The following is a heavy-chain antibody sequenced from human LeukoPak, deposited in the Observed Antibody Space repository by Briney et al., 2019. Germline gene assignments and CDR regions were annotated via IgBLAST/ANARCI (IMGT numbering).Heavy chain of an antibody. J-gene: IGHJ5*02. D-gene: IGHD2-15*01. V-gene: IGHV1-18*01. CDR1: GYTFTSYG. CDR3: ARDGYYCSGGSCYNWFDP. CDR2: ISAYNGNT. Sequence: ASVTVSCKASGYTFTSYGISWVRQAPGQGLEWMGWISAYNGNTNYAQKLQGRVTMTTDTSTSTAYMELRSLRSDDTAVYYCARDGYYCSGGSCYNWFDPWGQGTLVTVSS.